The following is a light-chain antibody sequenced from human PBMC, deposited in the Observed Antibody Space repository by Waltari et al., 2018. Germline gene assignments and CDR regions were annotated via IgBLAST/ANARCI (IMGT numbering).Light chain of an antibody. CDR1: SSDVGGYNY. CDR3: SSYTSSSTLYV. CDR2: DVS. J-gene: IGLJ1*01. V-gene: IGLV2-14*03. Sequence: QSALTQPASVSGSPGQSITISCTGTSSDVGGYNYVSWYQQHPGTAPKLMIYDVSNPPSGVSHRFAGSKSGNTASLTISGLQAEDEADYYCSSYTSSSTLYVFGTGTKVTVL.